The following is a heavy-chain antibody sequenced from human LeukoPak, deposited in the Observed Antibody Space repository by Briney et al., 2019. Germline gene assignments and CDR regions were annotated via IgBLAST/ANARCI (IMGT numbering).Heavy chain of an antibody. D-gene: IGHD6-13*01. CDR3: ARPLDSSNNYFDY. CDR2: ISSSSNYM. V-gene: IGHV3-21*01. J-gene: IGHJ4*02. CDR1: GFTFSRNA. Sequence: PGGSLRLSCAASGFTFSRNAMNWVRQAPGKGLEWVSFISSSSNYMSYADSVKGRFTISRDNARNSLYLQMNSLRAEDTAVYYCARPLDSSNNYFDYWGQGTLVTVSA.